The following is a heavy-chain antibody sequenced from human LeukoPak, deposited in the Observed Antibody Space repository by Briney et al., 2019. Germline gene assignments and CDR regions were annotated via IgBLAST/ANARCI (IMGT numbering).Heavy chain of an antibody. J-gene: IGHJ6*03. V-gene: IGHV3-23*01. D-gene: IGHD2-15*01. CDR1: GFTFSSYA. CDR2: ISGSGGST. CDR3: AREVGYCSGGSCYRWYYYYMDV. Sequence: GGSLRLSCAASGFTFSSYAMSWVRQAPGKGLEWVSAISGSGGSTYYADSVKGRFTISRDNSKNTLYLQMNSLRAEDTAVYYCAREVGYCSGGSCYRWYYYYMDVWGKGTTVTVSS.